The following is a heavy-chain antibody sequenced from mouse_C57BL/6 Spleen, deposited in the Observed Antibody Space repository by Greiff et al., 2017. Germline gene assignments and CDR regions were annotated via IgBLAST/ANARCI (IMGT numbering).Heavy chain of an antibody. V-gene: IGHV1-76*01. J-gene: IGHJ4*01. CDR3: ARFDGYSYAMDY. Sequence: VQLVESGAELVRPGASVKLSCKASGYTFTDYYINWVKQRPGQGLEWIARIYPGSGNTYYNEKFKGKATLTAEKSSSTAYMQLSILTSEDSAVYFCARFDGYSYAMDYWGQGTSVTVSS. CDR2: IYPGSGNT. D-gene: IGHD2-3*01. CDR1: GYTFTDYY.